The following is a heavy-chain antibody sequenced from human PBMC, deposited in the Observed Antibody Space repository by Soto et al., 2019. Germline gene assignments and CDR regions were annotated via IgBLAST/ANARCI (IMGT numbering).Heavy chain of an antibody. CDR3: ATCGMWGVTWGHPNY. Sequence: EVPLLESGGGLVQPGGSLRLSCVTSGFTFSSYAMSWVRQAPGKGLEWVSGISGSGDNTYYADSVKGRFTISRDNPTNPRDLPRAGLRAEDTAVYYCATCGMWGVTWGHPNYWGQGTLVTVSS. D-gene: IGHD3-10*01. CDR2: ISGSGDNT. CDR1: GFTFSSYA. J-gene: IGHJ4*02. V-gene: IGHV3-23*01.